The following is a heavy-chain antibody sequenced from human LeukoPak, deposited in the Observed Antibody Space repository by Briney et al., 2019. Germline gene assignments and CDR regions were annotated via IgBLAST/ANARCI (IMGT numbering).Heavy chain of an antibody. D-gene: IGHD1-26*01. J-gene: IGHJ4*02. Sequence: PGGSLRLSCAASGFTVSSDYMSWVRQAPGKGLEWVSFIYSGGSTYYADSVRGRFTISRDNSKNTLYLQMNSLRAEDTAVYYCARRGGSYYFAYWGQGTLVTVSS. CDR1: GFTVSSDY. CDR2: IYSGGST. V-gene: IGHV3-53*01. CDR3: ARRGGSYYFAY.